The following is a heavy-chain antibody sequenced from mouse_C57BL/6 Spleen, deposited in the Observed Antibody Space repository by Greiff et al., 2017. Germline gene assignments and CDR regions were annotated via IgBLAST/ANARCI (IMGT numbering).Heavy chain of an antibody. V-gene: IGHV1-54*01. J-gene: IGHJ2*01. CDR2: INPGSGGT. CDR1: GYAFTNYL. CDR3: TGTGDY. D-gene: IGHD4-1*01. Sequence: VNVVESGAELVRPGTSVKVSCKASGYAFTNYLIEWVKQRPGQGLEWIGVINPGSGGTNYNEKFKGKATLTADKSSSTAYMQLRSLTSEDSAVYCCTGTGDYWGQGTTLTVSS.